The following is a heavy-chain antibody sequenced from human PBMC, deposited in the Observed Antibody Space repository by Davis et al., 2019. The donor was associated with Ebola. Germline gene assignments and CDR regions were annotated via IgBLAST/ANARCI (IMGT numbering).Heavy chain of an antibody. D-gene: IGHD4-17*01. CDR1: GFTFDDYA. J-gene: IGHJ4*02. Sequence: SLKISCAASGFTFDDYAMHWVRQAPGKGLEWVSGISWNSGSIGYADSVKGRFTISRDNAKNSLYLQMNSLRAEDTALYYCAKESHYGDYVDYWGQGTLVTVSS. V-gene: IGHV3-9*01. CDR2: ISWNSGSI. CDR3: AKESHYGDYVDY.